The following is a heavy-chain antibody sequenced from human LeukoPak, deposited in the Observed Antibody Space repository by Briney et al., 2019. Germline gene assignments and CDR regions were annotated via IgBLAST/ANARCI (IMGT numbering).Heavy chain of an antibody. CDR2: ISAYNGNT. D-gene: IGHD3-10*01. J-gene: IGHJ5*02. Sequence: DSVKVSCTASGYTFTSYGISWVRQAPGQGLEWMGWISAYNGNTNYAQKLQGRVTMTTDTSTSTAYMELRSLRSDDTAVYYCARSGYYGSGSYHNWFDPWGQGTLVTVSS. CDR3: ARSGYYGSGSYHNWFDP. CDR1: GYTFTSYG. V-gene: IGHV1-18*04.